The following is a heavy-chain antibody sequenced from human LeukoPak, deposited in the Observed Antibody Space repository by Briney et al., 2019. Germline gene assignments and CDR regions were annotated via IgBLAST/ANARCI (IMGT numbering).Heavy chain of an antibody. CDR3: ARENSGNYREFDY. V-gene: IGHV4-4*07. J-gene: IGHJ4*02. CDR1: GGSISSYY. Sequence: PSETLSLTCTVSGGSISSYYWSWIRQPAGKGLEWIGRIYTSGSTNYNASLKSRVSMSVDTSKNQSSLKLSSVTAADTAVFYCARENSGNYREFDYWGQGTLVTVSS. D-gene: IGHD1-26*01. CDR2: IYTSGST.